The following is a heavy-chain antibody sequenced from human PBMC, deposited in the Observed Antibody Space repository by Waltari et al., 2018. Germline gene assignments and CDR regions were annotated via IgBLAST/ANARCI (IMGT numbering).Heavy chain of an antibody. Sequence: EVQLLESGGGLVQRGGSLRLSCVVSGFIFSRFAMSWVRHTPGKGLEWVAGTSASSGSTYYADSVQGRFTISRDNSKKRVFLQMNSLRAEDTATYYCTKMRRNLPRDIIDNWGQGTQVIIAS. V-gene: IGHV3-23*01. CDR3: TKMRRNLPRDIIDN. J-gene: IGHJ4*02. CDR2: TSASSGST. CDR1: GFIFSRFA.